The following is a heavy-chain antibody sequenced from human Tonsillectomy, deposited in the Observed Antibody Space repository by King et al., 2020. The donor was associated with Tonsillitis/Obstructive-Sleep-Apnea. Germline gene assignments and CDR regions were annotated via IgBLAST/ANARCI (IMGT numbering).Heavy chain of an antibody. J-gene: IGHJ6*04. V-gene: IGHV3-9*01. CDR2: ISWNSGNI. CDR3: VKSGYYVFWSGHYTDRDFMDV. Sequence: VQLVESGGGLVQPGRSLRLSCAASGFSFDDYAMYWVRQAPGKGLEWVSGISWNSGNIGYADSVKGRFTISRDNAKNSLYLQMNSLRAEDTALYYCVKSGYYVFWSGHYTDRDFMDVWGKGTTVTVSS. CDR1: GFSFDDYA. D-gene: IGHD3-3*01.